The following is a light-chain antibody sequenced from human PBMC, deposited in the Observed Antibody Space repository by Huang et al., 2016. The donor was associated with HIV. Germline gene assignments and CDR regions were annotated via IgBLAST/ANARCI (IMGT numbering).Light chain of an antibody. J-gene: IGKJ1*01. Sequence: DIILTQSPDSLAVSLGQRASLSCRSSQSVYSTSTSKDYKAWFQQKPGQPPKLLLFCASTREAGVPDRFSGSGSGTHFTLTIANLEAEDAAIYYCQQYYSSPQTFGQGTRVEVK. CDR2: CAS. CDR1: QSVYSTSTSKDY. V-gene: IGKV4-1*01. CDR3: QQYYSSPQT.